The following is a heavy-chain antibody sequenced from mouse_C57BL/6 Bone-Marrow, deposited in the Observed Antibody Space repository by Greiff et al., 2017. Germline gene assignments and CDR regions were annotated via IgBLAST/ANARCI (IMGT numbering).Heavy chain of an antibody. Sequence: QVQLQPSGAELMKPGASVKLSCKATGYTFTGYWLEWVKQRHGHGLEGIGEILPGSGSTNYNEKFKGKATFTADTSSNPAYMQLSSLTTEDSAIYYCANCSYVYCVFDVWGTGTTLTVSS. D-gene: IGHD1-1*01. CDR2: ILPGSGST. CDR3: ANCSYVYCVFDV. J-gene: IGHJ1*03. CDR1: GYTFTGYW. V-gene: IGHV1-9*01.